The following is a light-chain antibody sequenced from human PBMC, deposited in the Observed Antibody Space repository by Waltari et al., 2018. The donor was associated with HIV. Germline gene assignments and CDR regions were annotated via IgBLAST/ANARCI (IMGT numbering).Light chain of an antibody. CDR3: QQTYSHPLT. Sequence: DIQMTQFTSSLSASVGDRVTITCRASQTVTTKVNWYQQKPGRAPKVLIYDVSSLQNGVQSRFSGSGSGTEFTLTIFSLQPDDFATYFCQQTYSHPLTFGPGTKVDV. CDR1: QTVTTK. J-gene: IGKJ3*01. V-gene: IGKV1-39*01. CDR2: DVS.